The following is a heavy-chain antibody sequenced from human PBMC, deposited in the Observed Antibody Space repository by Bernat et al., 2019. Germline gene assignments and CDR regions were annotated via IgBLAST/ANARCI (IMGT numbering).Heavy chain of an antibody. CDR3: AREFSPFDSYAPEYFDY. Sequence: QVQLQESGPGLVKPSGTLSLTCAVSGGSISSSNWWSWVRQPPGKGLEWIGEIYHSGSTNYNPSLKSRVTISVDKSKNQFSLKLSSVTAADTAVYYCAREFSPFDSYAPEYFDYWGQGTLVTVSS. CDR1: GGSISSSNW. J-gene: IGHJ4*02. V-gene: IGHV4-4*02. D-gene: IGHD5-18*01. CDR2: IYHSGST.